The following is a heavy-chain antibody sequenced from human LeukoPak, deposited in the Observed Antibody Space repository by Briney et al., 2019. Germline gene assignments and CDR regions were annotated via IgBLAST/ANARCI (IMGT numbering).Heavy chain of an antibody. CDR2: IDGPTFRT. CDR1: GFTFSNYA. V-gene: IGHV3-23*01. CDR3: TTWVGAHFDF. D-gene: IGHD1-26*01. Sequence: QPGGSLRLSCAGSGFTFSNYAMHLVRQAPGKGLEWVSTIDGPTFRTHYADSVMGRFTISRDNSKNTLYLQMNSLRAEDTAVYFCTTWVGAHFDFWGQGTLVTVSS. J-gene: IGHJ4*02.